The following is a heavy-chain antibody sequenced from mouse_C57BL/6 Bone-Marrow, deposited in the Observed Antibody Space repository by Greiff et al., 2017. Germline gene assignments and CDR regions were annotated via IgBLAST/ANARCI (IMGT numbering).Heavy chain of an antibody. V-gene: IGHV1-69*01. CDR2: IDPSASYT. J-gene: IGHJ3*01. Sequence: QVQLQQPGAELVMPGASVKLSCKASGYTFTSYWMHWVKQRPGPGLEWIGEIDPSASYTNYNQKFKGKSTLTVDKSTSTAYMHLSSLPSEDSAVYYCARSCDYDVGAWFAYWGQGTLVTVSA. CDR1: GYTFTSYW. CDR3: ARSCDYDVGAWFAY. D-gene: IGHD2-4*01.